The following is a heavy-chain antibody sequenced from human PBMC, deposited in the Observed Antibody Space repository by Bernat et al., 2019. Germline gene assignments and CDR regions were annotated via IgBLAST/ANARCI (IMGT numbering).Heavy chain of an antibody. D-gene: IGHD2-15*01. Sequence: EVRLVESGGGLVQPGGSLRLSCAASGFTVSSYVMYWVRQAPGEGLEYVSAISSDGISTYYSNSMKGRFTISRDNSKNTLYLQMGSLRAEDMAVYYCARGGRSGYCSGGSCFRIDSWGQGTLVTVSS. CDR3: ARGGRSGYCSGGSCFRIDS. CDR2: ISSDGIST. V-gene: IGHV3-64*01. J-gene: IGHJ4*02. CDR1: GFTVSSYV.